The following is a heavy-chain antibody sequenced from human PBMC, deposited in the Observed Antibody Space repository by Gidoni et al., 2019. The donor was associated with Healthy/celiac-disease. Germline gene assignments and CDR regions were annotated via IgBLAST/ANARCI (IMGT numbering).Heavy chain of an antibody. CDR2: ISSSSSYT. V-gene: IGHV3-11*05. J-gene: IGHJ3*02. CDR3: ARGLYSSGWYAAFDI. D-gene: IGHD6-19*01. Sequence: QVQLVESGGGLVKPGGSLGLSCAASGFPFSYYYMSWIRQAPGKGLEWVSYISSSSSYTNYADSVKGRFTISRDNAKNSLYLQMNSLRAEDTAVYYCARGLYSSGWYAAFDIWGQGTMVTVSS. CDR1: GFPFSYYY.